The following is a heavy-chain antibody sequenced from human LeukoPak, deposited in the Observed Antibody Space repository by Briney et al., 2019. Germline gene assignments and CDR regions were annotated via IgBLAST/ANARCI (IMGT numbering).Heavy chain of an antibody. CDR1: GGSITSGNYY. J-gene: IGHJ3*02. D-gene: IGHD6-6*01. CDR2: IYYSGST. V-gene: IGHV4-39*01. CDR3: ASPSSSSLAFDI. Sequence: SETLSLTCTVSGGSITSGNYYWGWIRQPPGKGLEWIGSIYYSGSTYYNPSLKSRVTISVDTSKNQFSLKLSSVTAADTAVYYCASPSSSSLAFDIWGQGTMVTVSS.